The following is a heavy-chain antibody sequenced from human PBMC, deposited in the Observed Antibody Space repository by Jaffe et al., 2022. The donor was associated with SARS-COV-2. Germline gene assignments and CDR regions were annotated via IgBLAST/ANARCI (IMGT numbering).Heavy chain of an antibody. V-gene: IGHV3-21*01. CDR3: AREGSSSSGGFYYYGMDV. D-gene: IGHD6-6*01. J-gene: IGHJ6*02. CDR2: ISSSSSYI. CDR1: GFTFSSYS. Sequence: EVQLVESGGGLVKPGGSLRLSCAASGFTFSSYSMNWVRQAPGKGLEWVSSISSSSSYIYYADSVKGRFTISRDNAKNSLYLQMNSLRAEDTAVYYCAREGSSSSGGFYYYGMDVWGQGTTVTVSS.